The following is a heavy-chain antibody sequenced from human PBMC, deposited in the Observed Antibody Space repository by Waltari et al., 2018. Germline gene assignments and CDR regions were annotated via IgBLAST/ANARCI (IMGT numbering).Heavy chain of an antibody. V-gene: IGHV4-39*07. Sequence: QLQLQESGPGLVKPSETLSLTCTVSGGSISSSNYYWGWIRQPPGKGLEWIGSIYYSGSTYYNPSLKSRVTISVDTSKNQFYLKLSSVTAADTAVYYCARLPWDSSSIDYWGQGTLVTVSS. CDR2: IYYSGST. CDR1: GGSISSSNYY. D-gene: IGHD6-13*01. CDR3: ARLPWDSSSIDY. J-gene: IGHJ4*02.